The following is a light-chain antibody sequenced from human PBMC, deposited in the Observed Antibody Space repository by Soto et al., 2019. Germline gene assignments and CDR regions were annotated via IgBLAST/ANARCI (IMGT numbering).Light chain of an antibody. CDR3: GSYAAIDNVF. Sequence: QSVLTQPPSASGSPGQSVTISCTGTSSDIGGYNYVSWYQQHPGKAPKLMIYEVNKRPSGVPDRFSCSKSGNTASLTVSGLQAEDEAEYYCGSYAAIDNVFFGGGTKLTVL. CDR1: SSDIGGYNY. CDR2: EVN. V-gene: IGLV2-8*01. J-gene: IGLJ2*01.